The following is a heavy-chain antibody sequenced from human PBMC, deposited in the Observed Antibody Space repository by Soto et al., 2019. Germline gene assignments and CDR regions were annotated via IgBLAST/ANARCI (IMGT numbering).Heavy chain of an antibody. CDR3: GRDRGYGDPVDY. D-gene: IGHD4-17*01. CDR1: GDSFTSYG. Sequence: EASVKVSCEACGDSFTSYGISWVRQAPGQGLEWMGWISVYNGNTNYARKLQDRVTMTTDTSTSTAYMELRSLRSDDTAVYYCGRDRGYGDPVDYWGQGTLVTVSS. CDR2: ISVYNGNT. J-gene: IGHJ4*02. V-gene: IGHV1-18*01.